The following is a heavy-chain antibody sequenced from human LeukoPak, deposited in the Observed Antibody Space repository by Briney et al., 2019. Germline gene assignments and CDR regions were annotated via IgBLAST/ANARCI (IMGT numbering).Heavy chain of an antibody. V-gene: IGHV3-74*01. CDR1: GFTLSSYW. CDR2: IISDGSSI. J-gene: IGHJ3*02. D-gene: IGHD1-14*01. Sequence: PGGSLRLSCAASGFTLSSYWMHWVRQVPGQGLVWVSRIISDGSSISYADSVKGRFSISRDNAKNTLYLQMNSLRAEDTAVYYRTRDWRNMAFDIWGQGTMVTVSS. CDR3: TRDWRNMAFDI.